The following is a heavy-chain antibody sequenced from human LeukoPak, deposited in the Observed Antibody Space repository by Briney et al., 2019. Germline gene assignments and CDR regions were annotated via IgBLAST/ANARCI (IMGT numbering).Heavy chain of an antibody. V-gene: IGHV3-23*01. Sequence: PGGSLRLSCAASGFTFSSYAMSWVRQAPGKGLEWVSAISGSGGSTYYADSVKGRFTISRDNSKNTLYLQMNSLRAEDTAVYYCATCMVRGSNPYRDPYYFDYWGQGTLVTVSS. CDR1: GFTFSSYA. CDR2: ISGSGGST. D-gene: IGHD3-10*01. J-gene: IGHJ4*02. CDR3: ATCMVRGSNPYRDPYYFDY.